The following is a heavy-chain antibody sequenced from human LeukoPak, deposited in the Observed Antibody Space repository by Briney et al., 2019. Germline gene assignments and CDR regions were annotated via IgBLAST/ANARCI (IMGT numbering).Heavy chain of an antibody. Sequence: GGSLRLSCAVSGFTFSSYGMPWVRQAPGKGLEWVAVISNDGSNKYYADSVKGRFTISRDNSKNTLYLQMNSLRAEDTAVYYCAKDIWFGESAVDYWGQGTLVTVSS. D-gene: IGHD3-10*01. J-gene: IGHJ4*02. CDR1: GFTFSSYG. V-gene: IGHV3-30*18. CDR3: AKDIWFGESAVDY. CDR2: ISNDGSNK.